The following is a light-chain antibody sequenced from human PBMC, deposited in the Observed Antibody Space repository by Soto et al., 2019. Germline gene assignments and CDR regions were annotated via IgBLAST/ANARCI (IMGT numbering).Light chain of an antibody. CDR1: SSDVGGYDF. CDR2: DVN. J-gene: IGLJ3*02. Sequence: QSALTQPPSASGSPGQSVAISCTGTSSDVGGYDFVSWYQQHPGKAPKLMIYDVNKRPSGVPDRFSGSKSGNTASLTVSGLKAEDEADYYCTSYAGGFSGVFGGGTKLTVL. CDR3: TSYAGGFSGV. V-gene: IGLV2-8*01.